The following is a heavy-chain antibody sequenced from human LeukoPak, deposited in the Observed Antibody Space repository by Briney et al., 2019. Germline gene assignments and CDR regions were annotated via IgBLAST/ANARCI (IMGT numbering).Heavy chain of an antibody. Sequence: PSETLSLTCAVYGGSFSGYYWSWIRQHPGKGLEWIGYIYYSGSTYYNPSLKSRVTISVDTSKNQFSLKLSSVTAADTAVYYCASAGRGYSYGSGYWFDPWGQGTLVTVSS. CDR2: IYYSGST. J-gene: IGHJ5*02. D-gene: IGHD5-18*01. CDR3: ASAGRGYSYGSGYWFDP. CDR1: GGSFSGYY. V-gene: IGHV4-31*11.